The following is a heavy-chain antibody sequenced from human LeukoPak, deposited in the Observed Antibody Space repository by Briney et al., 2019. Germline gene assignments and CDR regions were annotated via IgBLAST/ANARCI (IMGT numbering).Heavy chain of an antibody. Sequence: PGGSLRLSCAASGFTFSSYWMHWVRQAPGKGLVWVSRINSDGSSTSYADSVKGRFTISRDNAKNTLYLQMNSLRAEDTAVYYCASVRLPAAFDIWGQGTMVTVSS. J-gene: IGHJ3*02. V-gene: IGHV3-74*01. CDR3: ASVRLPAAFDI. CDR2: INSDGSST. CDR1: GFTFSSYW. D-gene: IGHD2-15*01.